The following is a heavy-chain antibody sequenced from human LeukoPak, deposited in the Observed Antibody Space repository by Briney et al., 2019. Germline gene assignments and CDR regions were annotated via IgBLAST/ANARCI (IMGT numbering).Heavy chain of an antibody. CDR1: GGSISSSSYY. CDR2: IYYSGST. J-gene: IGHJ3*02. Sequence: SETLSLTCTVSGGSISSSSYYWGWIRQPPGKGLEWIGYIYYSGSTNYNPSLKSRVTISVDTSKNQFSLRLSSVTAADTAVYYCAGNRDAYFLNAFDIWGQGTMVTVSS. D-gene: IGHD5-24*01. V-gene: IGHV4-61*05. CDR3: AGNRDAYFLNAFDI.